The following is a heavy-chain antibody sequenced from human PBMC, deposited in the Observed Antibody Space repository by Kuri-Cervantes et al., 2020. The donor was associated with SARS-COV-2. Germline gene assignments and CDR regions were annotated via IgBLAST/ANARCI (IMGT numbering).Heavy chain of an antibody. V-gene: IGHV3-43*01. D-gene: IGHD5-12*01. J-gene: IGHJ4*02. CDR3: AKNMGDNGYDSFDY. CDR1: GFNFDDYT. CDR2: INWDGSST. Sequence: GESLKISCAASGFNFDDYTMHRVRQSPEMGLEWVSLINWDGSSTSYADSVKGRFTISRDNTRNSLSLQMNSLTTADTAFYYCAKNMGDNGYDSFDYWGQGTLVTVSS.